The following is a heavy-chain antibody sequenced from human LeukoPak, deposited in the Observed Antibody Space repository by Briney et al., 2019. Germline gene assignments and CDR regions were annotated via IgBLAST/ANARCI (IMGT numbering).Heavy chain of an antibody. CDR3: ARLYYGSGSLRGFDP. D-gene: IGHD3-10*01. V-gene: IGHV4-39*07. CDR2: IYYSGST. Sequence: SETLSLTCTVSGGSISSSSYYWGWIRQPPGKGLEWIGSIYYSGSTNYNPSLKSRVTISVDTSKNQFSLKLSSVTAADTAVYYCARLYYGSGSLRGFDPWGQGTLVTVSS. J-gene: IGHJ5*02. CDR1: GGSISSSSYY.